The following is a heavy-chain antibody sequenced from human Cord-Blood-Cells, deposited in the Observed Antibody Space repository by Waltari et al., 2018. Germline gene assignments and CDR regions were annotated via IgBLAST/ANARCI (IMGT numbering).Heavy chain of an antibody. Sequence: EVQLVETGGGLIQPGGSLRLSCAASGFTVSSNYMSWVRQAPGKGLEWVSVIYSGGSTYYADSVKGRFTISRDNSKNPLYLQMNSLRAEDTAVYYCAREGSPYYDFWSGYYTGGYYYGMDVWGQGTTVTVSS. V-gene: IGHV3-53*02. CDR1: GFTVSSNY. CDR3: AREGSPYYDFWSGYYTGGYYYGMDV. D-gene: IGHD3-3*01. J-gene: IGHJ6*02. CDR2: IYSGGST.